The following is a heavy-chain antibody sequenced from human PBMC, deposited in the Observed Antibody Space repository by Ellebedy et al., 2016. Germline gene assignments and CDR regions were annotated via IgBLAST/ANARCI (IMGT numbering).Heavy chain of an antibody. V-gene: IGHV3-30*03. CDR2: ISYDGSNK. CDR1: GFTFSSYG. J-gene: IGHJ3*02. Sequence: GESLKISCAASGFTFSSYGMHWVRQAPGKGLEWVAVISYDGSNKYYADSVKGRFTISRDNAKNSLYLQMNSLRDEDTAVYYCARDLPIRLLAPSLYDAFDIWGQGTMVTVSS. CDR3: ARDLPIRLLAPSLYDAFDI. D-gene: IGHD1-26*01.